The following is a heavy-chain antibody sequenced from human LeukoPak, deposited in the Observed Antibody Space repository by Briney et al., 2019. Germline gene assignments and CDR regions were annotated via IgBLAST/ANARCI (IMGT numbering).Heavy chain of an antibody. V-gene: IGHV3-64*01. J-gene: IGHJ4*02. Sequence: GGSLRLSCAASGFTFSSYAMHWVRQAPGKGLEYVSAISSNGGSTYYANSVKGRFTISRDNSKNTLYLQMGSLRAEDMAVYYCARGLTRYYDSSGYYPYWGQGTLVTVSS. CDR2: ISSNGGST. D-gene: IGHD3-22*01. CDR3: ARGLTRYYDSSGYYPY. CDR1: GFTFSSYA.